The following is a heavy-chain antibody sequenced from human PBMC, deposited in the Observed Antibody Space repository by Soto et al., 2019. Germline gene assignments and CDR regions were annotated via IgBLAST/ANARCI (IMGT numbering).Heavy chain of an antibody. J-gene: IGHJ5*02. V-gene: IGHV3-21*06. Sequence: VVSLRVSFAGAGFTFIAYNRNCVRQSPGKGLECVSAITTGGEYRFYADSVKGRFTISRDNAKNSVYLEMSSLRVEDTAVYYCARERQLVKDWLEHGDSDP. CDR1: GFTFIAYN. CDR3: ARERQLVKDWLEHGDSDP. D-gene: IGHD6-13*01. CDR2: ITTGGEYR.